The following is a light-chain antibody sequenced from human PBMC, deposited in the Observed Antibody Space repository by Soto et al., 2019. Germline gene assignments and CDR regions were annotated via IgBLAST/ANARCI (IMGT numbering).Light chain of an antibody. CDR3: GTWDTSLSVV. CDR1: SSNIGNNY. J-gene: IGLJ2*01. V-gene: IGLV1-51*02. CDR2: ESD. Sequence: QSVLTQPPSVSAAPGQMVTISCSGSSSNIGNNYVSWYQQLPGTAPKLLIYESDKRPSGIPGRFSGSKSGTSATLGIAGLQTGDEADYYCGTWDTSLSVVFGGGTQLTVL.